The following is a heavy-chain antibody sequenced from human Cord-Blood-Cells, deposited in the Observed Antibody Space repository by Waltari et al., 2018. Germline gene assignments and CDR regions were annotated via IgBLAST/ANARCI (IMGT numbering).Heavy chain of an antibody. CDR3: AKAGGGYFSGGSCYEAYYYYYYGMDV. CDR1: GFTFDDYA. V-gene: IGHV3-9*01. J-gene: IGHJ6*02. D-gene: IGHD2-15*01. CDR2: ISWNSGSI. Sequence: GGGLVQPGRSLRLSCAASGFTFDDYAMHWVRQAPGKGLEWVSGISWNSGSIGYADSVKGRFTISRDNAKNSLYLQMNSLRAEDTALYYCAKAGGGYFSGGSCYEAYYYYYYGMDVWGQGTTVTVSS.